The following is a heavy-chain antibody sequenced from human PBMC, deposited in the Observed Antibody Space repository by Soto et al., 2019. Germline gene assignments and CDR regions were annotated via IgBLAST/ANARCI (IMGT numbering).Heavy chain of an antibody. CDR1: GGSISSYY. V-gene: IGHV4-59*01. CDR2: IFYSGST. J-gene: IGHJ4*02. CDR3: ARRWGPTFDF. Sequence: QVQLQESGPGLVKPSETLSLTCTVSGGSISSYYWSWIRQPPGKGLEWIGYIFYSGSTNYNPSLKSRVTISVDTSKNQFSLKLSSVTAAATAVYFCARRWGPTFDFWGQGTLVTVSS. D-gene: IGHD1-26*01.